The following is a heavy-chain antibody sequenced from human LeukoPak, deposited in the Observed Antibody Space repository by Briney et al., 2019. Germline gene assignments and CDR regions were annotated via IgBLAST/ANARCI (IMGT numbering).Heavy chain of an antibody. J-gene: IGHJ4*02. CDR3: AKDVGKWESLHFFDY. V-gene: IGHV3-23*01. Sequence: GGSLRLSCLTSGFTYSTNAMSWVRQAPGKGLEWISGISGSGASTYYADSVTGRFTISRDNSRNTLYLQMNSLRGDDTAVYYCAKDVGKWESLHFFDYWGQGTLVTVSS. CDR2: ISGSGAST. CDR1: GFTYSTNA. D-gene: IGHD1-26*01.